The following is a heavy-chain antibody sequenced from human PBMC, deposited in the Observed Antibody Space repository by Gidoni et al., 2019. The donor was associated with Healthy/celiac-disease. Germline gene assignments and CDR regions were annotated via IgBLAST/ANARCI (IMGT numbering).Heavy chain of an antibody. V-gene: IGHV3-30*18. D-gene: IGHD3-10*01. CDR3: AKDMGVPQELQDIFDY. CDR2: ISYDGSNK. Sequence: QVQLVESGGGVVQPGRSLRLSCAASGFTFSSYGMHWVRQAPGKGLEWVAVISYDGSNKYYADSVKGRFTISRDNSKNTPYLQMNSLRAEDTAVYYCAKDMGVPQELQDIFDYWGQGTLVTVSS. CDR1: GFTFSSYG. J-gene: IGHJ4*02.